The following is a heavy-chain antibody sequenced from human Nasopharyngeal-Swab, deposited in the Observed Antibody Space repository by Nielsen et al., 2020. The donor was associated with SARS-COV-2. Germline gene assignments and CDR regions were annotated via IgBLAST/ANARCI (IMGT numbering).Heavy chain of an antibody. CDR1: GYSFTNYW. Sequence: GESLKISCKGSGYSFTNYWIGWVRQMPGKGLEWMGIIYPGDSDTRYNPSFQGQVTISADKSINTAYLQWSSLKASDTAMYYCARGGGPVGSRSWSLNGMDVWGQGTTVTVSS. J-gene: IGHJ6*02. V-gene: IGHV5-51*01. CDR2: IYPGDSDT. D-gene: IGHD6-13*01. CDR3: ARGGGPVGSRSWSLNGMDV.